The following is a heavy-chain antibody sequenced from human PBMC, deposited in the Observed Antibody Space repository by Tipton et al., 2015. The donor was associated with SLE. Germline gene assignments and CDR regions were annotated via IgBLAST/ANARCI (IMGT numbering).Heavy chain of an antibody. V-gene: IGHV3-23*03. CDR2: VYSGGNT. CDR3: ARVFITGTSRGWVDI. CDR1: GFTFRNYA. D-gene: IGHD1-7*01. Sequence: SLRLSCAASGFTFRNYAMGWVRQAPGKGLEWVSAVYSGGNTYYGDSVKGRFTISRDNSKNTVHLQMNSLRVEDTAVYYCARVFITGTSRGWVDIWGQGTMVTVSS. J-gene: IGHJ3*02.